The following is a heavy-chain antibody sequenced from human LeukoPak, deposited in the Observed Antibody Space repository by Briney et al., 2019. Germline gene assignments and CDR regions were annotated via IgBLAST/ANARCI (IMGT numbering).Heavy chain of an antibody. V-gene: IGHV4-30-4*01. D-gene: IGHD2-2*02. Sequence: SQTLSLTCTVSGGSISSGDYYWGWIRQPPGKGLEWIGYIYYSGSTYYNPSLKSRVTISVDTSKNQFSLKLSSVTAADTAVYYCARAGNQLLYFPYFDYWGQGTLVTVSS. J-gene: IGHJ4*02. CDR2: IYYSGST. CDR1: GGSISSGDYY. CDR3: ARAGNQLLYFPYFDY.